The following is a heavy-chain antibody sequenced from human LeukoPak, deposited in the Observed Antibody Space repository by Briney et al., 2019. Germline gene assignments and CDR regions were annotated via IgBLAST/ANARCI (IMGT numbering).Heavy chain of an antibody. CDR2: IYDSGST. CDR1: GGSIRSSYYY. J-gene: IGHJ4*02. Sequence: SETLSLTCTVSGGSIRSSYYYWGWIRQPPGKGLEWIGSIYDSGSTYYNPSLKSRVTISVDTSKNQFSLKLSSVTAADTAVYYCARGKNYAFDYWGQGTLVTVSS. V-gene: IGHV4-39*07. CDR3: ARGKNYAFDY. D-gene: IGHD3-16*01.